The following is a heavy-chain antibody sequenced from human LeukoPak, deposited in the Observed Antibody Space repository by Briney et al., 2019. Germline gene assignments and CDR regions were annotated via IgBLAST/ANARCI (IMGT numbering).Heavy chain of an antibody. CDR1: GFTFSSYS. Sequence: KTGGSLRLSCAASGFTFSSYSMNWVRQAPGKGLEWVSSISSSSSYIYYADSVKGRFTISRDNAKRSLYLQMNSLRAEDTAVYYCARDRGFGVVGDTFDIWGQGTMVTVSS. CDR3: ARDRGFGVVGDTFDI. V-gene: IGHV3-21*01. D-gene: IGHD3-3*01. J-gene: IGHJ3*02. CDR2: ISSSSSYI.